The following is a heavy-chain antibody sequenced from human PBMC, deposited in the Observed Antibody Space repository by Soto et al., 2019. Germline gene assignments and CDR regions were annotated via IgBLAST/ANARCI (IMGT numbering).Heavy chain of an antibody. V-gene: IGHV4-59*04. CDR1: GGSISSYY. D-gene: IGHD6-19*01. Sequence: NPSETLSLTCTVSGGSISSYYWSWIRQPPGKALQWIGFIYQSGVTSYNPSLASRVSISLDRSNNQCSLKLKSVTAADTAVYFCAGMPYTSGLRFDPWGPGTLVTVSS. CDR2: IYQSGVT. J-gene: IGHJ5*02. CDR3: AGMPYTSGLRFDP.